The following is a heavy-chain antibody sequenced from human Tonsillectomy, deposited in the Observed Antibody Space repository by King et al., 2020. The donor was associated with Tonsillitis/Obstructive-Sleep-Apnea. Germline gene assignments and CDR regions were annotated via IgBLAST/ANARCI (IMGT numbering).Heavy chain of an antibody. J-gene: IGHJ4*02. CDR1: GFTFSSYA. Sequence: VQLVESGGGVVQPGRSLRLSCAASGFTFSSYAMHWVRQAPGKGLEWVAVISYDGSNKYYADSVKGRFTISRDNSKNTLYLQMNSLRAEDTAVYYCASDRPTTVTLFDYWGQGTLVTVSS. V-gene: IGHV3-30*01. CDR3: ASDRPTTVTLFDY. CDR2: ISYDGSNK. D-gene: IGHD4-11*01.